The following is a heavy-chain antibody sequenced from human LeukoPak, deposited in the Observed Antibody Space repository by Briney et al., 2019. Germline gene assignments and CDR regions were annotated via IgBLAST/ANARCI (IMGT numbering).Heavy chain of an antibody. CDR1: GGSFSGYY. D-gene: IGHD3-22*01. V-gene: IGHV4-34*01. CDR2: INHSGST. CDR3: ARCLIFGLFHFDY. J-gene: IGHJ4*02. Sequence: PSETLSLTCAVYGGSFSGYYWSWICQPPGKGLEWIGEINHSGSTNYNPSLKSRVTISVDTSKNQFSLKLSSVTAADTAVYYCARCLIFGLFHFDYWGQGTLVTVSS.